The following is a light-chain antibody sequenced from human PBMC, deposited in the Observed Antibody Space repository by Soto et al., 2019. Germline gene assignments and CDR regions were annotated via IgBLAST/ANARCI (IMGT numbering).Light chain of an antibody. V-gene: IGLV1-47*01. Sequence: QLVLTQPPSASGTPGQRVTISCSGSSSNIGSNSVYWYQQLPGTAPKLLIFGNNQRPSGVPDRLSGSKSGTSASLAISGLRSEDEADYYCAAWDDSLSAVVFGGGTKLTVL. CDR2: GNN. CDR3: AAWDDSLSAVV. J-gene: IGLJ2*01. CDR1: SSNIGSNS.